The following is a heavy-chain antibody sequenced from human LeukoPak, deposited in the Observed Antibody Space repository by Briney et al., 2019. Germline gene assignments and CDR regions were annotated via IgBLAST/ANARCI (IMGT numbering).Heavy chain of an antibody. CDR3: ARDLGGDGYNLGGGNFDY. D-gene: IGHD5-24*01. Sequence: ASVKVSCKASGGTFSSYAISWVRQAPGQGLEWMGGIIPIFGTANYAQKFQGRVTITADESTSTAYMELSSLRSEDTAVYYCARDLGGDGYNLGGGNFDYWGQGTLVSVSS. V-gene: IGHV1-69*13. CDR1: GGTFSSYA. J-gene: IGHJ4*02. CDR2: IIPIFGTA.